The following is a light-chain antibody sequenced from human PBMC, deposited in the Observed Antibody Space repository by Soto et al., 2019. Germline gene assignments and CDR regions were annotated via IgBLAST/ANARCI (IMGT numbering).Light chain of an antibody. CDR1: SSDVGAYDF. V-gene: IGLV2-14*03. CDR2: EVS. Sequence: QSVLTQPASVSGSPGQSITISCTGTSSDVGAYDFVSWYQQHPDKAPKLMIYEVSNRPSGVSNRFSGSKSVNTATLTISGLQAEDDAVYYCSSYTCSSTRVFGPVSNVTV. CDR3: SSYTCSSTRV. J-gene: IGLJ1*01.